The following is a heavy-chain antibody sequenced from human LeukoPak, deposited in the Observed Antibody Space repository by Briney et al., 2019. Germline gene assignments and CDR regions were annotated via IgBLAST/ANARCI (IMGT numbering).Heavy chain of an antibody. D-gene: IGHD5-18*01. Sequence: GASVKVSCKASGYTFTVCFIHYVRQAPGQGLEWMGWIDPNSDNIRYSETFKDRVTMTRDTSTNTAYMELSWLRSDDTAVYYCARSTYNYGYVYFDHWGQGTLVSVSS. CDR1: GYTFTVCF. V-gene: IGHV1-2*02. CDR3: ARSTYNYGYVYFDH. J-gene: IGHJ4*02. CDR2: IDPNSDNI.